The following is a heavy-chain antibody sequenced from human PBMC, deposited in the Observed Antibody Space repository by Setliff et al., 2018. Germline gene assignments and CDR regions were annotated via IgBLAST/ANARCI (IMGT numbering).Heavy chain of an antibody. CDR1: GVSISRHY. J-gene: IGHJ5*02. CDR2: IYYRGST. D-gene: IGHD3-22*01. CDR3: ARDQGPYFDSSGYWFDP. V-gene: IGHV4-59*11. Sequence: ASETLSLTCTVSGVSISRHYWSWIRQPPGKGLEWIGSIYYRGSTKYNPSLKSRLTMSVDTSNNHLSLKMTSVTAADTAVYYCARDQGPYFDSSGYWFDPWGQGTLVTVSS.